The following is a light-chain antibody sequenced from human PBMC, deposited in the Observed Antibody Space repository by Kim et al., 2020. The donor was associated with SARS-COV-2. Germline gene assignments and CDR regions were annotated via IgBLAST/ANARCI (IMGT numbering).Light chain of an antibody. J-gene: IGLJ3*02. V-gene: IGLV1-47*01. CDR1: RSNIGSNY. CDR2: RNN. Sequence: QSVLTQRPSASGTPGQRVTISCSGSRSNIGSNYVYWYQQPPGTAPKLLIYRNNQRPSGVPDRFSGSKAGTSASLAISGLRSEDEADYYCAAWDDSLTVFGGGTQLTVL. CDR3: AAWDDSLTV.